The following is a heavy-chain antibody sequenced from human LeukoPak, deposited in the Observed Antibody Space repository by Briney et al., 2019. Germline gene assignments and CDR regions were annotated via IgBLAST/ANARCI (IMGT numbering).Heavy chain of an antibody. Sequence: GESLKTSCKGSGYTFTTYWIGWVRQMPGKGLEWMGIIYPGDSDTRYSPSFQGQVTISADKSISTAYLQWSSLKASDTAMYYCARHNRGYASDSPLDYWGQGTLVTVSS. V-gene: IGHV5-51*01. CDR1: GYTFTTYW. D-gene: IGHD6-19*01. CDR3: ARHNRGYASDSPLDY. CDR2: IYPGDSDT. J-gene: IGHJ4*02.